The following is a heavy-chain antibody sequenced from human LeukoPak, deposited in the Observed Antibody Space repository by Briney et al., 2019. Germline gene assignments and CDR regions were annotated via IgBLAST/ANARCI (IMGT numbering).Heavy chain of an antibody. Sequence: GGSLRLSCAASGFTFSGYAMSWVSQAPGKGLEWVSSISGNGGKTYYADSVKGRFTISRDNSKNTLYLQMNSLRAEDTAVYYCAKDPLFGVNFPEYFQHWGQGTLVTVSS. V-gene: IGHV3-23*01. CDR1: GFTFSGYA. D-gene: IGHD4-23*01. J-gene: IGHJ1*01. CDR3: AKDPLFGVNFPEYFQH. CDR2: ISGNGGKT.